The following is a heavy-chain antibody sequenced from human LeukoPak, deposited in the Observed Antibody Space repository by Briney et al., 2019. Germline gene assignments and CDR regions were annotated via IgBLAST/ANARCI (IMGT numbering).Heavy chain of an antibody. CDR2: INYSGRT. V-gene: IGHV4-59*01. CDR1: GGSIRSYY. CDR3: ARESGGSYYDY. J-gene: IGHJ4*02. Sequence: SETLSLTCTVSGGSIRSYYWSWIRQPPGKGLEWIGYINYSGRTNYNPSLKSGVTISVDTSKNQVSLRLSSVTAADTAVYYCARESGGSYYDYWGQGTRVTVSS. D-gene: IGHD3-16*01.